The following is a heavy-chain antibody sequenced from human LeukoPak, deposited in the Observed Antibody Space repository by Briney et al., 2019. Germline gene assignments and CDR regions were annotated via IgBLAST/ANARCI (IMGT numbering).Heavy chain of an antibody. CDR2: IYYSGST. CDR1: GGSISSYY. CDR3: ARRASRWAVTDAFDI. D-gene: IGHD6-13*01. Sequence: SETLSLTCTVSGGSISSYYWSWIRQPPGKGLEWIGYIYYSGSTNYNPSLKSRVTISVDTSKNQFSLKPSSVTAADTAVYYCARRASRWAVTDAFDIWGQGTMVTVSS. J-gene: IGHJ3*02. V-gene: IGHV4-59*01.